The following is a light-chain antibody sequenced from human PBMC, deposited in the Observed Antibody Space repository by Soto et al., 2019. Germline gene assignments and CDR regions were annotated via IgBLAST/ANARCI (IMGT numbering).Light chain of an antibody. CDR1: QSVSSN. CDR2: GAS. V-gene: IGKV3D-15*01. Sequence: EIVMTQSPATLSVSPGERATLSCRASQSVSSNFAWYQQNPGQAPRLLISGASTRATGIPARFSGSGSGTEFTLTFSSLQSEDFAVSYCQQYNNWPLTFGGGTKVEIK. CDR3: QQYNNWPLT. J-gene: IGKJ4*01.